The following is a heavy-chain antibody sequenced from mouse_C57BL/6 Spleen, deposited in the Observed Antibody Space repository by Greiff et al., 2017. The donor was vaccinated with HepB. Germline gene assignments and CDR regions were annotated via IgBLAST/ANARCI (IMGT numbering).Heavy chain of an antibody. CDR3: ARSLITTVVAFDY. CDR1: GYTFTSYW. D-gene: IGHD1-1*01. J-gene: IGHJ2*01. V-gene: IGHV1-52*01. CDR2: IDPSDSET. Sequence: QVQLQQPGAELVRPGSSVKLSCKASGYTFTSYWMHWVKQRPIQGLEWIGNIDPSDSETHYNQKFKDKATLTVDNSSSTAYMQLSSLTAEDSAFYYCARSLITTVVAFDYWGQGTTLTVSS.